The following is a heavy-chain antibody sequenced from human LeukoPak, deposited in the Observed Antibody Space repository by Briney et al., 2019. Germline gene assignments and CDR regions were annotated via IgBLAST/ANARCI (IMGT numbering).Heavy chain of an antibody. D-gene: IGHD3-22*01. CDR3: VKDYRHYYDSSDEY. CDR1: VSTFSTYG. CDR2: VRTDGSYT. V-gene: IGHV3-30*02. Sequence: GGSLRLSCAASVSTFSTYGMHWVRQSPGKGRDWLAFVRTDGSYTSYADSVKGRFTNSRDNYKNTLYLQMSSLRAEDTAVYYCVKDYRHYYDSSDEYWGQGTLVTVSS. J-gene: IGHJ4*02.